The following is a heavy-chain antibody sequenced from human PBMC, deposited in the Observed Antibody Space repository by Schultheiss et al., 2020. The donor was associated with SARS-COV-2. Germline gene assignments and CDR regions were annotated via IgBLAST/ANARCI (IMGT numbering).Heavy chain of an antibody. CDR1: GGSISSYY. Sequence: SETLSLTCTVSGGSISSYYWSWIRQPPGKGLEWIGYSHYSGSTNHNPSLKSRVTISVDTSKNQFSLKLSSVTAADTAVYYCAREGEPNRMFDPWGQGTLVTVSS. CDR2: SHYSGST. CDR3: AREGEPNRMFDP. J-gene: IGHJ5*02. D-gene: IGHD1-26*01. V-gene: IGHV4-59*12.